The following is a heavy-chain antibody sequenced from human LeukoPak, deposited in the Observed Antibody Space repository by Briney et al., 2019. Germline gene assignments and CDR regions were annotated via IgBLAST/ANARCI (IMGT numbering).Heavy chain of an antibody. Sequence: ASVKVSCKASGYTFTGYYMHWVRQAPGQGLEWMGWINPNSGGTNYAQKFQGRVTMTRDTSISTAYMELSRLRSDDTAVYYCAREGPARYSSSWNDYWGQGTLVTVSS. CDR3: AREGPARYSSSWNDY. CDR1: GYTFTGYY. V-gene: IGHV1-2*02. CDR2: INPNSGGT. J-gene: IGHJ4*02. D-gene: IGHD6-13*01.